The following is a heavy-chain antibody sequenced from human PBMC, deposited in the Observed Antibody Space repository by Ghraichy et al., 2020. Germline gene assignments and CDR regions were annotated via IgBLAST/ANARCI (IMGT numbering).Heavy chain of an antibody. CDR2: IYHSGST. CDR1: GGSISSGGYS. V-gene: IGHV4-30-2*01. CDR3: ARAPPPHLWFGEPRGYYYMDV. J-gene: IGHJ6*03. Sequence: SETLSLTCAVSGGSISSGGYSWSWIRQPPGKGLEWIGYIYHSGSTYYNPSLKSRVTISVDRSKNQFSLKLSSVTAADTAVYYCARAPPPHLWFGEPRGYYYMDVWGKGTTVTVSS. D-gene: IGHD3-10*01.